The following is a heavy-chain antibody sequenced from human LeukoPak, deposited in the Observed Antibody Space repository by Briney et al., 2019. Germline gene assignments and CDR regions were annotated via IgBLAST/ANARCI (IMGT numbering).Heavy chain of an antibody. CDR3: ARDYFEPYYFDY. Sequence: GASVKVSCKASGGTFISYTISWVRQAPGQGLEWMGRIIPILGIANYAQKFQGRVTITADKSTSTAYMELSSLRSEDTAVYYCARDYFEPYYFDYWGQGTLVTVSS. CDR1: GGTFISYT. D-gene: IGHD1-14*01. J-gene: IGHJ4*02. CDR2: IIPILGIA. V-gene: IGHV1-69*04.